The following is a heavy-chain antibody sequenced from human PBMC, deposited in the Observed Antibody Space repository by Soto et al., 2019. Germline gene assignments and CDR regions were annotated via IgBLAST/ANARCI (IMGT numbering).Heavy chain of an antibody. CDR3: ARQGWNRHYYYYGMDV. D-gene: IGHD1-1*01. V-gene: IGHV5-10-1*01. CDR2: IDPSDSYT. Sequence: PGESLKISCKGSGYSFTSYWISWVRQMPGKGLEWMGRIDPSDSYTNYSPSFQGHVTISADKSISTAYLQWSSLKASDTAMYYCARQGWNRHYYYYGMDVWGQGTTVTVSS. J-gene: IGHJ6*02. CDR1: GYSFTSYW.